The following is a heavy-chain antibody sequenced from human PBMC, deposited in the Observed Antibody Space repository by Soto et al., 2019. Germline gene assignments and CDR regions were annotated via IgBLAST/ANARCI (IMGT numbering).Heavy chain of an antibody. D-gene: IGHD3-22*01. V-gene: IGHV5-10-1*01. Sequence: GESLKISCXGSGYSFAGYWITWVRQKPGKGLEWMGRIDPSDSQTYYSPSFRGHVTISVTKSITTVFLQWSSLRASDTDMYYCARQIYDSDTGPNFQYYFDSWGQGTPVTVSS. J-gene: IGHJ4*02. CDR2: IDPSDSQT. CDR3: ARQIYDSDTGPNFQYYFDS. CDR1: GYSFAGYW.